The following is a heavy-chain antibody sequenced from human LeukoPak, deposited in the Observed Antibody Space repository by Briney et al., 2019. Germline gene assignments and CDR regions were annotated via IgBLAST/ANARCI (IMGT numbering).Heavy chain of an antibody. CDR1: GFTFGSYS. CDR2: ISSSSSYI. V-gene: IGHV3-21*01. D-gene: IGHD4-17*01. CDR3: ARDRTVATPDY. Sequence: PGGSLRLSCAASGFTFGSYSMSWVRQAPGKGLEWVSSISSSSSYIYYADSVKGRFTISRDNAKNSLYLQMNSLRAEDTAVYYCARDRTVATPDYWGQGTLVTVSS. J-gene: IGHJ4*02.